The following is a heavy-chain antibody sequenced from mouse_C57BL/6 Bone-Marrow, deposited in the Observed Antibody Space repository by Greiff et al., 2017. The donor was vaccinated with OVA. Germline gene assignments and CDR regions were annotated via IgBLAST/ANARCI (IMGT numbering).Heavy chain of an antibody. CDR1: GYSITSGYY. CDR2: ISYDGSN. D-gene: IGHD2-5*01. CDR3: ARDNYSNFPFAY. Sequence: EVKLEESGPGLVKPSQSLSLTCSVTGYSITSGYYWNWIRQFPGNKLEWMGYISYDGSNNYNPSLKNRISITRDTSKNQFFLKLNSVTTEDTATYYCARDNYSNFPFAYWGQGTLVTVSA. J-gene: IGHJ3*01. V-gene: IGHV3-6*01.